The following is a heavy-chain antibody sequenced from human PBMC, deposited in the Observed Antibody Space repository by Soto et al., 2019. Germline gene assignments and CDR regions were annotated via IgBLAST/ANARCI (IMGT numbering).Heavy chain of an antibody. CDR3: AREGRGKKAGYNGLVSLGY. V-gene: IGHV1-69*06. Sequence: QVQLVQSGAEVKTPGSSLKVSCKVSGSRFSNYVISWVRQAPGHGLEWLGRIIPIFNSTKYAQNFQGRVTITADKSTSTASLELSSLRSEDTAVYYCAREGRGKKAGYNGLVSLGYWGQGPLVTVSS. CDR2: IIPIFNST. CDR1: GSRFSNYV. J-gene: IGHJ4*02. D-gene: IGHD2-2*02.